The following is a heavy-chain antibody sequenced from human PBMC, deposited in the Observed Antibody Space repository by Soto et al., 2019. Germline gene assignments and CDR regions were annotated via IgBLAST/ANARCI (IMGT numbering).Heavy chain of an antibody. CDR1: GGTFSSYS. D-gene: IGHD1-26*01. CDR2: IIPIFCTA. V-gene: IGHV1-69*01. J-gene: IGHJ4*02. CDR3: ARAGGRHSGGIDY. Sequence: QVQLVQAGAEVKKPGSSVTVSCKASGGTFSSYSIHWVRQAPGQGLEWMGEIIPIFCTANYAHKFQGRVTITADESTSTAYMERSSRRTEDTNGYYCARAGGRHSGGIDYWGQGTLVTV.